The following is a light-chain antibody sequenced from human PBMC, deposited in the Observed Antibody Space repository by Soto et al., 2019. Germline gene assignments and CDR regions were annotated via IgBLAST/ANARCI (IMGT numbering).Light chain of an antibody. Sequence: QSVLTQPASVSGSPGQSITISCTGTSSDVGGYNAVSWYQQHPGRAPKLMIYDVSNRPSGISNRFPGSKSGSTASLTISGLQAEDDADYYCSSYTRSGVYVFGAGTKVTVL. CDR2: DVS. CDR3: SSYTRSGVYV. CDR1: SSDVGGYNA. J-gene: IGLJ1*01. V-gene: IGLV2-14*01.